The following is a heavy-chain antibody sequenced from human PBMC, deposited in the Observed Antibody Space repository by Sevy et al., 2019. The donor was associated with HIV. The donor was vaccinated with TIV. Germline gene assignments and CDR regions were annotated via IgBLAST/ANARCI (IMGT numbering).Heavy chain of an antibody. Sequence: GGSLRLSCAASEFTFDDYAMHWVRQAPGKGLEWVSGISWNSGSIGYADSVKGRFTISRDNAKNSLYLQMNSLRAEDTALYYCAKDLYCSGGSCYSDYYGMDVWGQGTTVTVSS. CDR2: ISWNSGSI. J-gene: IGHJ6*02. CDR1: EFTFDDYA. D-gene: IGHD2-15*01. V-gene: IGHV3-9*01. CDR3: AKDLYCSGGSCYSDYYGMDV.